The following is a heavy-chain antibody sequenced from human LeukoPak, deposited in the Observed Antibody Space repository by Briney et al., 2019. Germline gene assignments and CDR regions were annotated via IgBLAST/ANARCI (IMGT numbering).Heavy chain of an antibody. Sequence: WETLTLTCAVSGGSISSYDWSWIRQPAGKGLEWIGRIYTSGSTNYNPSLKSRVTMSGDTSKNQFSLKLSSVTAADTAVYYCARDGKAAAGSFDYWGQGTLVTVSS. CDR1: GGSISSYD. CDR3: ARDGKAAAGSFDY. J-gene: IGHJ4*02. D-gene: IGHD6-13*01. V-gene: IGHV4-4*07. CDR2: IYTSGST.